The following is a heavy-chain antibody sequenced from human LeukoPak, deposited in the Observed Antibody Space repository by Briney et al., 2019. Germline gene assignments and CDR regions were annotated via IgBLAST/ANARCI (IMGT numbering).Heavy chain of an antibody. Sequence: SETLSLTCTVSGGSISSSNYYWGWIRQPPGKGLEWIGSIYYSGSTDYNPSLKSRVTISTDTSKNQFSLKLSSVTAADTAVYYCARGPSSGWYGTYDYWGQGTLVTVSS. CDR2: IYYSGST. CDR3: ARGPSSGWYGTYDY. J-gene: IGHJ4*02. V-gene: IGHV4-39*07. D-gene: IGHD6-19*01. CDR1: GGSISSSNYY.